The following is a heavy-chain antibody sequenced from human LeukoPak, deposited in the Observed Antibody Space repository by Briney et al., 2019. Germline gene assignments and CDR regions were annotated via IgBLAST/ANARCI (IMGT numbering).Heavy chain of an antibody. J-gene: IGHJ4*02. CDR3: ARRDDYGGTIDY. D-gene: IGHD4-23*01. V-gene: IGHV4-34*01. CDR1: GGSFSGYY. CDR2: INHSGST. Sequence: PSETLSLTCAVYGGSFSGYYWSWIRQPPGKGLEWIGEINHSGSTNYNPSLKSRVTISVDTSKNQFSLKLSSVTAADTAVYYCARRDDYGGTIDYWGQGTLVTVSS.